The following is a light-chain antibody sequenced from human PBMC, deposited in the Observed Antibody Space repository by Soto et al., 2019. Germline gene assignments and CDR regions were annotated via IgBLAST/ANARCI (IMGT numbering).Light chain of an antibody. CDR3: CSYAGSYPYV. CDR2: DVS. V-gene: IGLV2-11*01. J-gene: IGLJ1*01. Sequence: LTQPRSVSGSPGQSVTISCTGTSSDVGGYNYVSWYQQHPGKAPKLIIYDVSKRPSGVPDRFSGSKSGNTASLTISGLQAEDEADYYCCSYAGSYPYVFGAGTKVTVL. CDR1: SSDVGGYNY.